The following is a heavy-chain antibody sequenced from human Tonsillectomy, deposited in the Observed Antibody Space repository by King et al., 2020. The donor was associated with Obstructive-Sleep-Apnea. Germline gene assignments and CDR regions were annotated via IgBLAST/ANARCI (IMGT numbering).Heavy chain of an antibody. CDR1: GFTFRSYD. Sequence: VQLVESGGGVVQPGRSLRLSCVGSGFTFRSYDMHWVRQAPGKGLEWVAVIWYDGSIKYYADSVKGRFTISRDNSKNTLYLQMNSLRAEDTALYYGARGHPYSTSWYYFDQWGQGTLVTVSS. J-gene: IGHJ4*02. CDR3: ARGHPYSTSWYYFDQ. V-gene: IGHV3-33*01. D-gene: IGHD6-13*01. CDR2: IWYDGSIK.